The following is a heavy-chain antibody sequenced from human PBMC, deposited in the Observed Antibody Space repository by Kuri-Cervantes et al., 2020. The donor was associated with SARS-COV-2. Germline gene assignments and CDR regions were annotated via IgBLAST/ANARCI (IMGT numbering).Heavy chain of an antibody. CDR2: IYSGGST. CDR3: ALYNWNDIASFDY. Sequence: GGSLRLSCAASGFTFSSYSMSWVRQAPGKGLEWVSVIYSGGSTYYADSVKGRFTISRDNSKNMLYLQMSSLRSEDTAVYYCALYNWNDIASFDYWGQGTLVTVSS. D-gene: IGHD1-1*01. J-gene: IGHJ4*02. V-gene: IGHV3-53*05. CDR1: GFTFSSYS.